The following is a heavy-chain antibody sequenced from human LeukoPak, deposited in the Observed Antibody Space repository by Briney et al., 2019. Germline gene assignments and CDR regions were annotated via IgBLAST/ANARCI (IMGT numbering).Heavy chain of an antibody. CDR2: ISGSGGST. CDR3: AKSTDYFGSGSSVLDC. CDR1: GFTFISYA. J-gene: IGHJ4*02. V-gene: IGHV3-23*01. Sequence: PGGSLRLSCAASGFTFISYAMTWVRQAPGKGLEWVSTISGSGGSTYYADSVKGRSTISRDNYKNTLYLQMSSLRAEDTALYYCAKSTDYFGSGSSVLDCWGQGTLVTVSS. D-gene: IGHD3-10*01.